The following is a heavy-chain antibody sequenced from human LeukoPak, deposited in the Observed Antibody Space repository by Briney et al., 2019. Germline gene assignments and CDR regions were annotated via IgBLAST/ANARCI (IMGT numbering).Heavy chain of an antibody. V-gene: IGHV3-21*01. CDR1: GFTFSSYS. Sequence: GGSLRLPCAASGFTFSSYSINWVRQAPGKGLEWVSSISSSSSYIYYADSVKGRFTISRDNAKNSLYLQMSSLRAEDTAVYYCAELGITMIGGVWGKGTTVTISS. D-gene: IGHD3-10*02. CDR2: ISSSSSYI. J-gene: IGHJ6*04. CDR3: AELGITMIGGV.